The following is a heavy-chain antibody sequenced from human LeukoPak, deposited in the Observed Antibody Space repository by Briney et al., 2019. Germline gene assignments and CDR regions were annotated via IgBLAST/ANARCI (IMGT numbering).Heavy chain of an antibody. V-gene: IGHV1-69*06. CDR1: GGTFSSYA. D-gene: IGHD5-24*01. J-gene: IGHJ3*02. CDR3: AREMATITPDAFDI. CDR2: IIPIFGTA. Sequence: ASVKVSCKASGGTFSSYAISWVRQAPGQGLEWMGGIIPIFGTANYAQKFQGRVTITADKSTSTAYMELSSLRSEDTAVYYCAREMATITPDAFDIWGQGTMVTVSS.